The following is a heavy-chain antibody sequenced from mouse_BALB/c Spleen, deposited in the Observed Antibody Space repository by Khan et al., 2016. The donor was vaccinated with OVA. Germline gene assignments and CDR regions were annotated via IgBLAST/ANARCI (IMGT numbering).Heavy chain of an antibody. Sequence: QVQLQQSGAELAKPGASVKMSCKASGYTFTSYWMHWVKQRPGQGLEWIGYINPSNGYTEYNQKFKDKATLTADKSSSNAYMQLSSLTSGDSAVDYCARYTYGIHYYAMDYWGQGTSVTVSS. D-gene: IGHD2-10*02. V-gene: IGHV1-7*01. J-gene: IGHJ4*01. CDR3: ARYTYGIHYYAMDY. CDR2: INPSNGYT. CDR1: GYTFTSYW.